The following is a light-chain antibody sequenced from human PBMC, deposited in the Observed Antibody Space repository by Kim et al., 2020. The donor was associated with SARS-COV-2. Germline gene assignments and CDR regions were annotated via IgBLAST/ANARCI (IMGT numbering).Light chain of an antibody. CDR2: QDT. J-gene: IGLJ2*01. CDR1: KLGDKY. CDR3: QAWHSSTVV. V-gene: IGLV3-1*01. Sequence: VSPGPTASITCSGDKLGDKYACWYQQKPGQSPVLVIYQDTKRPSGIPERFSGSNSGNTATLTISETQAMDEADYYCQAWHSSTVVFGGGTQLTVL.